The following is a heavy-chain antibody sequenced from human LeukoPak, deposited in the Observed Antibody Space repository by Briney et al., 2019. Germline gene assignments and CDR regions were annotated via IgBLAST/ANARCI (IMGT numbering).Heavy chain of an antibody. Sequence: SETLSLTCTVSGGSISSISYYWGWIRQPPGKGLEWIGSIYYSGATYYNPSLKSRVTIFVDMSKNQFSLKLSSVTAADTAVYYCARGDGYNPYWYFDLWGRGTLVTVSS. J-gene: IGHJ2*01. CDR2: IYYSGAT. V-gene: IGHV4-39*01. D-gene: IGHD5-24*01. CDR1: GGSISSISYY. CDR3: ARGDGYNPYWYFDL.